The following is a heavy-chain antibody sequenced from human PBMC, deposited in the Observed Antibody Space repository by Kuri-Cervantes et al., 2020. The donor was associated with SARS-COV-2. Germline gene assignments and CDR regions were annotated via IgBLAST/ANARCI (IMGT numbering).Heavy chain of an antibody. Sequence: GGSLRLSCAASGFTVSSNEMSWVRQAPGKGLEWVSSISGGSTYYADSRKGRFTISRDNSKNTLHLQMNSLRAEDTAVYYCASGELWADYWGQGTLVTVSS. CDR3: ASGELWADY. J-gene: IGHJ4*02. CDR1: GFTVSSNE. CDR2: ISGGST. V-gene: IGHV3-38-3*01. D-gene: IGHD2-21*01.